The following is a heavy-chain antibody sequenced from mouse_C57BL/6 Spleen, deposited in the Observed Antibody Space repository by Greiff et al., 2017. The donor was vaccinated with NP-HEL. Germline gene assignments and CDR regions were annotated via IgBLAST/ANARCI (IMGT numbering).Heavy chain of an antibody. Sequence: EVQLVESGPGLVKPSQSLSLTCSVTGYSITSGYYWNWIRQFPGNKLEWMGYISYDGSNNYNPSLKNRISITRDTSKNQFFLKLNSVTTEDTATYYCARDKLDYYAMDYWGQGTSVTVSS. V-gene: IGHV3-6*01. CDR2: ISYDGSN. CDR3: ARDKLDYYAMDY. CDR1: GYSITSGYY. D-gene: IGHD4-1*01. J-gene: IGHJ4*01.